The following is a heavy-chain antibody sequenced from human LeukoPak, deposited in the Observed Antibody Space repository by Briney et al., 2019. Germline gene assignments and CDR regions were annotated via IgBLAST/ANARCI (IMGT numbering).Heavy chain of an antibody. D-gene: IGHD2-21*02. CDR1: GFTFSSYA. Sequence: HPGGSLRLSCAASGFTFSSYAMHRVRQAPGKGLEWVAVISYDGSNKYYADSVKGRFTISRDNSKNTLYLQMNSLRAEDTAVYYCARDSLAYCGGDCYSFPGDYWGQGTLVTVSS. CDR3: ARDSLAYCGGDCYSFPGDY. CDR2: ISYDGSNK. J-gene: IGHJ4*02. V-gene: IGHV3-30-3*01.